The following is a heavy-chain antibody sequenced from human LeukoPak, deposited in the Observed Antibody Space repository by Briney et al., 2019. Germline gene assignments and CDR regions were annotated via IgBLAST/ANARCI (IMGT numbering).Heavy chain of an antibody. CDR1: GYTFTGYY. V-gene: IGHV1-2*02. CDR3: ARGGPPLTYYYDSSGYGN. J-gene: IGHJ4*02. D-gene: IGHD3-22*01. CDR2: INPNSGGT. Sequence: ASVKVSCKASGYTFTGYYMHWVRQAPGQGLEWMGWINPNSGGTNYAQKFQGRVTMTRDTSISTAYMELSRLRSDDTAVYYCARGGPPLTYYYDSSGYGNWGQGTLVTVPS.